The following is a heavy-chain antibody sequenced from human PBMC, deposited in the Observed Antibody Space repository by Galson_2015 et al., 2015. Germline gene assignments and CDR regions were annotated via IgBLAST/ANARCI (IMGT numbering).Heavy chain of an antibody. J-gene: IGHJ3*02. D-gene: IGHD3-22*01. Sequence: SLRLSCAASGFTFSSYAMSWVRQAPGKGLEWVSAISGSGGSTYYADSVKGRFTISRDNSKNTLYLQMNSLRAEDTAVYYCAKICSPNRKNYYDSSGYYPPGAFDIWGQGTMVTVSS. CDR1: GFTFSSYA. CDR2: ISGSGGST. V-gene: IGHV3-23*01. CDR3: AKICSPNRKNYYDSSGYYPPGAFDI.